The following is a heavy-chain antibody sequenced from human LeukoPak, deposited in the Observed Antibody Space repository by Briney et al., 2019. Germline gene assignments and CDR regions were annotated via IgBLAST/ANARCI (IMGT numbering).Heavy chain of an antibody. V-gene: IGHV1-2*04. J-gene: IGHJ6*02. CDR2: INPNSGDA. Sequence: ASVRVSCEASGYTFINYYMHWVRQAPGQGFEWMGWINPNSGDANYAQKFQGWVTMTRDTSISTAYMNLSRLRSDDTAMYYCARARDDYYYYYGMDVWGQGTTVTVSS. CDR1: GYTFINYY. CDR3: ARARDDYYYYYGMDV.